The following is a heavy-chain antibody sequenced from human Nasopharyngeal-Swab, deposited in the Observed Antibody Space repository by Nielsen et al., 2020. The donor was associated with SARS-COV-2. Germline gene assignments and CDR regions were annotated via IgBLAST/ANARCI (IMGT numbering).Heavy chain of an antibody. CDR2: INSDGSST. V-gene: IGHV3-74*01. D-gene: IGHD6-6*01. CDR1: GFTFSNYW. J-gene: IGHJ4*02. CDR3: AQGDRPYY. Sequence: GESLKISCAASGFTFSNYWMHWVRQVPGKGLVWVSRINSDGSSTDYADSVQGRFTISRDNANNTLYLQMDSLRAEDTAVYYCAQGDRPYYWDQGTLVTVSS.